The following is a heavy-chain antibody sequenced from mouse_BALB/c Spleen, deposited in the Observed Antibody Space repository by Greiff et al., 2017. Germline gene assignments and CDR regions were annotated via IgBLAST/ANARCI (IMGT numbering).Heavy chain of an antibody. CDR2: IWAGGST. Sequence: VMLVESGPGLVAPSQSLSITCTVSGFSLTSYGVHWVRQPPGKGLEWLGVIWAGGSTNYNSALMSRLSISKDNSKSQVFLKMNSLQTDDTAMYYCARSEFITTATFAYWGQGTLVTVSA. CDR3: ARSEFITTATFAY. CDR1: GFSLTSYG. J-gene: IGHJ3*01. V-gene: IGHV2-9*02. D-gene: IGHD1-2*01.